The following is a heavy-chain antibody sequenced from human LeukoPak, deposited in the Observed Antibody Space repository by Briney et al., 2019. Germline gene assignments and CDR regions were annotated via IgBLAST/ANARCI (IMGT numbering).Heavy chain of an antibody. CDR3: ARDKYDSSGYYQYYFDY. J-gene: IGHJ4*02. CDR1: GGTFSSYA. D-gene: IGHD3-22*01. CDR2: FIPIFGTA. V-gene: IGHV1-69*01. Sequence: GASVKVSCKASGGTFSSYAISWVRQAPGQGLEWMGGFIPIFGTANYAQKFQGRVTITADESTSTAYMELSSLRSEDTAVYYCARDKYDSSGYYQYYFDYWGQGTLVTVSS.